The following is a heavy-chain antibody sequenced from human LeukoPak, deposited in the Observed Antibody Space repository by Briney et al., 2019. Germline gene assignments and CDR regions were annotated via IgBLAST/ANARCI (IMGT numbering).Heavy chain of an antibody. CDR3: ARNPSLHIVVVTAIDY. CDR1: GDSISSSSYY. CDR2: INYSGRT. D-gene: IGHD2-21*02. J-gene: IGHJ4*02. V-gene: IGHV4-39*01. Sequence: SETLSLTCTVSGDSISSSSYYWGWTRQPPGKGLEWIGNINYSGRTYYNPSLKSRVTISVDTSKNQFSLKLSSVTAADTAVYYCARNPSLHIVVVTAIDYWGQGTLVTVSS.